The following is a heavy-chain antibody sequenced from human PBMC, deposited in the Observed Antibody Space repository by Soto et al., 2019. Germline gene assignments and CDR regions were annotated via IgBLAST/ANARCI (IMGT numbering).Heavy chain of an antibody. J-gene: IGHJ6*02. Sequence: EVQLLESGGGLTQPGGSLRLSCAASGFIFSDYAMYWVRQAPGKGLEWVSVISGSDGTTYYADSVRGRFTMSRANSRNTIYLQMMSLRAEDTAVYYCAKVIGGAESYWGGSHYYYALDVWGQGTTVTVSS. CDR2: ISGSDGTT. V-gene: IGHV3-23*01. CDR1: GFIFSDYA. CDR3: AKVIGGAESYWGGSHYYYALDV. D-gene: IGHD3-10*01.